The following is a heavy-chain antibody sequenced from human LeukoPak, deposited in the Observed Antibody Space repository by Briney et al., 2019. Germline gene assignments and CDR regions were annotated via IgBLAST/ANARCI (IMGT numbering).Heavy chain of an antibody. Sequence: GRSLRLSCAASGFTFDDYAMHWVRQAPGKGLEWVSGISWNSGSIGYADSVKGRFTISRDNAKNSLYLQMNSLRAEDTALYYCAKAPYSNFYYFGKDVWGQGTTVTVSS. CDR1: GFTFDDYA. CDR2: ISWNSGSI. CDR3: AKAPYSNFYYFGKDV. J-gene: IGHJ6*02. D-gene: IGHD4-11*01. V-gene: IGHV3-9*01.